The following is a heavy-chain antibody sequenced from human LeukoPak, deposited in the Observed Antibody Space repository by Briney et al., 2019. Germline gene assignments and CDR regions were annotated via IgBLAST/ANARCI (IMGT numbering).Heavy chain of an antibody. CDR3: ASRDSSGWYDAEYFQH. V-gene: IGHV1-69*02. D-gene: IGHD6-19*01. CDR1: GYTFTGYY. J-gene: IGHJ1*01. Sequence: GASVKVSCKASGYTFTGYYMHWVRQAPGQGLEWMGRIIPILGIANYAQKFQGRVTITADKSTSTAYMELSSLRSEDTAVYYCASRDSSGWYDAEYFQHWGQGTLVTVSS. CDR2: IIPILGIA.